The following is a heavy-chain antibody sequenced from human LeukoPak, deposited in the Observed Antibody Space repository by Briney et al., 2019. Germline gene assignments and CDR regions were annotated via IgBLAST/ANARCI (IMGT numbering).Heavy chain of an antibody. V-gene: IGHV3-21*04. D-gene: IGHD3-22*01. Sequence: PGGSLRLSCAASGFSLKTYNMNWVRQAPGKGLEWVSSMTSSRYIYYADSVKGRFTISRDDANNLVFLQMHSLRAEDTAICYCTRDQFFDYDNDDAFDVWAKGQRSSSPQ. CDR1: GFSLKTYN. CDR2: MTSSRYI. CDR3: TRDQFFDYDNDDAFDV. J-gene: IGHJ3*01.